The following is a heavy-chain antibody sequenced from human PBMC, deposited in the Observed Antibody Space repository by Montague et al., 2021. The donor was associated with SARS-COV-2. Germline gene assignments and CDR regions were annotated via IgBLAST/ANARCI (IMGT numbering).Heavy chain of an antibody. V-gene: IGHV4-39*01. CDR3: ARHVTFGGVVVALDY. CDR2: IFYSGTT. J-gene: IGHJ4*02. CDR1: GASISSSENS. Sequence: SETLSLTCTVSGASISSSENSWGWIRQSPGKGLEWFGSIFYSGTTYFNPSLRSRIAISVDTSKNQFSLKVTSVTAADTAVYYCARHVTFGGVVVALDYWGQGRLVAVSS. D-gene: IGHD3-16*02.